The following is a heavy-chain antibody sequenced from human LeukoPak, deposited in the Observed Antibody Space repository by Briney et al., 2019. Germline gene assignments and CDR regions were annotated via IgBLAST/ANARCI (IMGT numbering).Heavy chain of an antibody. CDR1: GGSISSGGYY. CDR3: ARFDSNRNYIANYFDH. V-gene: IGHV4-31*03. D-gene: IGHD3-22*01. J-gene: IGHJ4*02. Sequence: SQTLSLTCTVSGGSISSGGYYWSWIRQHPGKGLEWIGNIYYSGSTNYNLSLKSRVTISVDTSKNQFSLKLSSVTAADTAVYYCARFDSNRNYIANYFDHWGQGTLVTVSS. CDR2: IYYSGST.